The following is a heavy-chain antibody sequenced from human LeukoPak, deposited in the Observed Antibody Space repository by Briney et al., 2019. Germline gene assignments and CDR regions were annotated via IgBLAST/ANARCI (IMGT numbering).Heavy chain of an antibody. CDR2: INHSGST. CDR1: GGSFSGYY. CDR3: ARRTYYYDSSAYQNWFDS. Sequence: SETLSLTCAVYGGSFSGYYWSYIRQPPGEGLEWIGEINHSGSTNYNPSLKSRVTISVDTSKNQFSLKLNSVTAADTAVYYCARRTYYYDSSAYQNWFDSWGQGTLVTVSS. V-gene: IGHV4-34*01. J-gene: IGHJ5*01. D-gene: IGHD3-22*01.